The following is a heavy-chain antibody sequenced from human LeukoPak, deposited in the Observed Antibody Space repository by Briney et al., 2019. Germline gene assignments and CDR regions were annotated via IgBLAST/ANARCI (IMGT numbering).Heavy chain of an antibody. D-gene: IGHD6-19*01. V-gene: IGHV3-30*18. CDR1: GFTFSRYA. Sequence: GSLRLSCVTSGFTFSRYAMHWVRQAPGKGLQWVTVTSYDGSDTYYADSVKGRFTISRDNSKNTLYLQMNSLRAEDTAVYYCAKLEGAVAGNYFDYWGQGTLVTVSS. CDR2: TSYDGSDT. CDR3: AKLEGAVAGNYFDY. J-gene: IGHJ4*02.